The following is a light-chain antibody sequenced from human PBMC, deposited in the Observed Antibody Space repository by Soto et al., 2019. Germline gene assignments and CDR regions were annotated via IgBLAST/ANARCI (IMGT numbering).Light chain of an antibody. CDR3: PQCYCVVWT. Sequence: DIQMTQSPSSLSASVGDRVTITCRASQNINNYLNWFQQKPGKAPKLLIYGASSLGSGVPPRLSGSGSGTDFTLTISSLPPEDSAAYDCPQCYCVVWTFGQGTKVDIK. J-gene: IGKJ1*01. CDR1: QNINNY. V-gene: IGKV1-39*01. CDR2: GAS.